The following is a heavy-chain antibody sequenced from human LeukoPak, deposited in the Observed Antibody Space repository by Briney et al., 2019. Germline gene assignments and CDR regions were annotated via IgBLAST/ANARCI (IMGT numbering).Heavy chain of an antibody. CDR3: ATYNGTYYAQDY. CDR2: IWYDGSNK. D-gene: IGHD1-26*01. J-gene: IGHJ4*02. V-gene: IGHV3-33*01. Sequence: GGSLRLFCAASGFTFRSYGMHWVRQAPGKGLEWVAIIWYDGSNKFYADSVKGRFTISRDNSKNTLYLQMNSLRAEDTAIYYCATYNGTYYAQDYWGQGTLVTVSP. CDR1: GFTFRSYG.